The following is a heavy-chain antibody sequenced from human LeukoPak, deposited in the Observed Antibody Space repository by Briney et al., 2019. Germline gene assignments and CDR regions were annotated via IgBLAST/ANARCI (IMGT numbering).Heavy chain of an antibody. J-gene: IGHJ5*02. D-gene: IGHD6-13*01. Sequence: PSETLSLTCTVSGGSISSSSYYWGWIRQPPGKGLEWIGDISCSGSTYYNPSLKSRVTISADTPKNQFSLKLSSVTATDTAVYYCASGGSSSWYRWFDPWGQGTLVTVSS. V-gene: IGHV4-39*01. CDR2: ISCSGST. CDR1: GGSISSSSYY. CDR3: ASGGSSSWYRWFDP.